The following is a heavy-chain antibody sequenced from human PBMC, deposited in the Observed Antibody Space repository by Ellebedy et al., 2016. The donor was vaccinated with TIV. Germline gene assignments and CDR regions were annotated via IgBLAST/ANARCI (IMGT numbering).Heavy chain of an antibody. CDR2: TYYRSKWYN. D-gene: IGHD4-17*01. Sequence: MPSETLSLTCAISGDSVSRNIAAWICIRQSPSRGLEWLGRTYYRSKWYNDYAVSVKSRITVNPDTSKNQFSLKLSSVTAADTAVYYCARVGRLPTGDREKYYYYGMDVWGQGTTVTVSS. CDR3: ARVGRLPTGDREKYYYYGMDV. V-gene: IGHV6-1*01. CDR1: GDSVSRNIAA. J-gene: IGHJ6*02.